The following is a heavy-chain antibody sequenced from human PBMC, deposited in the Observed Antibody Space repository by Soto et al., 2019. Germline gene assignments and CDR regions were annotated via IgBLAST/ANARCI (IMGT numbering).Heavy chain of an antibody. J-gene: IGHJ4*02. CDR3: AGTGRSDSSGYLFY. D-gene: IGHD3-22*01. Sequence: GGSLRLSCAASGFTFSTYAMSWVRQAPGQGLEWVSTISDDGGGTSYADSVKGRFTISRDISKNTLYLQMSRLRPDDTAVYYCAGTGRSDSSGYLFYWGQGTLVTVSS. V-gene: IGHV3-23*01. CDR2: ISDDGGGT. CDR1: GFTFSTYA.